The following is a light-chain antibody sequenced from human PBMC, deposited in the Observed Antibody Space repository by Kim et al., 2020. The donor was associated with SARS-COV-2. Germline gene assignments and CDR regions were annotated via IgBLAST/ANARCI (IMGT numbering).Light chain of an antibody. CDR3: QQYGGSTGT. CDR1: QSVSSSY. Sequence: EIVLTQSPGTLSLSPGERATLSCRASQSVSSSYLAWYQQKPGQAPRLLISGASSRATGIPDRFSGSGSGTDFTLTISRLEPEDFAVYYCQQYGGSTGTFGQGTKVDIK. V-gene: IGKV3-20*01. CDR2: GAS. J-gene: IGKJ1*01.